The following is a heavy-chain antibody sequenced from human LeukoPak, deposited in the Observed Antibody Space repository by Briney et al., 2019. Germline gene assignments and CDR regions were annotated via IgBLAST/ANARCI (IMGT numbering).Heavy chain of an antibody. J-gene: IGHJ3*02. CDR1: GGSICIYY. CDR3: ARTESTTIAFDI. CDR2: IYYSGST. V-gene: IGHV4-59*01. D-gene: IGHD4-11*01. Sequence: SETLSLTCTVSGGSICIYYWSWIRQPPGKGLEWIGYIYYSGSTNYNPSLKSRVTISVDTSKNQFSLKLSSVTAADTAVYYCARTESTTIAFDIWGQGTMVTVSS.